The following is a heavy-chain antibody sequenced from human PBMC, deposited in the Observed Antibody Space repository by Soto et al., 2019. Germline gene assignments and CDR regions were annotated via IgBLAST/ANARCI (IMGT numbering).Heavy chain of an antibody. CDR3: AKVSGALRGYFDY. CDR2: ISYDGSNK. D-gene: IGHD3-10*01. J-gene: IGHJ4*02. V-gene: IGHV3-30*18. CDR1: GFTFSSYG. Sequence: GGSLRLSCAASGFTFSSYGMHWVRQAPGKGLEWVAVISYDGSNKYYADSVKGRFTISRDNSKNTLYLQMNSLRAEDTAVYYCAKVSGALRGYFDYWGQGTLVTVSS.